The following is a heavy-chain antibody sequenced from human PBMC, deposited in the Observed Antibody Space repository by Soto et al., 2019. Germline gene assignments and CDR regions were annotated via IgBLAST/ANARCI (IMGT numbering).Heavy chain of an antibody. D-gene: IGHD6-19*01. CDR1: GFSLSTSGVG. Sequence: SGPTLVNPTQTLTLPCTFSGFSLSTSGVGVGWIRQPTGKALEWLALIDWDDDKRYSPSLKSRLTITKDTSKSQVVLTMTNMDPVDTATYYCAHFYSRGGYPGPFDYWGLGTLVTVSS. J-gene: IGHJ4*02. V-gene: IGHV2-5*02. CDR2: IDWDDDK. CDR3: AHFYSRGGYPGPFDY.